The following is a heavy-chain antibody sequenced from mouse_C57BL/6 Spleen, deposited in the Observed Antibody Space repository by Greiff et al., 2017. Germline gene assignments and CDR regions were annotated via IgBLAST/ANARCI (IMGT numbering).Heavy chain of an antibody. CDR3: ARRGIRTTGVEYYFDF. CDR2: IYPRDGST. CDR1: GYTFTSYD. J-gene: IGHJ2*01. V-gene: IGHV1-85*01. D-gene: IGHD1-1*01. Sequence: QVQLKESGPELVKPGASVKLSCKASGYTFTSYDINWVKQRPGQGLEWIGWIYPRDGSTKYNEKLKGKATLTVDTTTSTSYMERHSLTSDDAAFYFCARRGIRTTGVEYYFDFWGQGTTRTVSS.